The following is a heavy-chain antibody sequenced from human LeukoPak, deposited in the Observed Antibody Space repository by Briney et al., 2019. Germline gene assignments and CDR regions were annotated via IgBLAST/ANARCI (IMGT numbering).Heavy chain of an antibody. J-gene: IGHJ4*02. D-gene: IGHD3-10*01. CDR3: ARRVPSGSGSYDFDY. CDR2: INYSGTT. CDR1: GGSISSSSYY. Sequence: PSETLSLTCTVSGGSISSSSYYWGWIRQPPGKGLEWIGSINYSGTTYYNPSLRSRVTISVDTSKNQFSLKVTSVTAADTAVYYCARRVPSGSGSYDFDYWGQGTLVTVSS. V-gene: IGHV4-39*01.